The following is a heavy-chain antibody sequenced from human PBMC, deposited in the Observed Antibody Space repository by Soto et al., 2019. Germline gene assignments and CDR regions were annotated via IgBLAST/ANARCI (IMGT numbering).Heavy chain of an antibody. CDR1: GGDFRRYA. D-gene: IGHD3-22*01. CDR3: ARPDEGGYASNHHYYYAMDV. Sequence: QVQLVQSGAEVKKPGSSVKVSCKASGGDFRRYAISWVRQAPGQGLEWMGGIVPIFGVTNYAQRFQGRFTITADESTSTAYVDLISLRSEDTAVYFCARPDEGGYASNHHYYYAMDVWGQGTTVTVTS. V-gene: IGHV1-69*01. J-gene: IGHJ6*02. CDR2: IVPIFGVT.